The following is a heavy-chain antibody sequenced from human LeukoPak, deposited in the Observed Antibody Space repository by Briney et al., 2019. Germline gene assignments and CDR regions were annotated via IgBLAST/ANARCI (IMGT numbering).Heavy chain of an antibody. V-gene: IGHV1-2*02. CDR3: ATLLSALETKP. CDR1: GYTFTGYY. J-gene: IGHJ5*02. Sequence: ASVKVSCKASGYTFTGYYMHWVRQAPGQGLEWMGWINPNSGGTSYAQKFQGRVTMTRDTSISTAYMELSRLRSDDTAVYYCATLLSALETKPWGQGTQVTVSS. CDR2: INPNSGGT. D-gene: IGHD3-10*01.